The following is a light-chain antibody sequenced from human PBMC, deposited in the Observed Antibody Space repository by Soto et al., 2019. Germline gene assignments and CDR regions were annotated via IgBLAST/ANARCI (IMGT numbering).Light chain of an antibody. CDR1: QSVSSN. Sequence: EMGRTRSPATLSLSPGERATLSRRASQSVSSNLAWYQQKPGQAPRLLIYGASIRATGIPARFSGGGSWTEFTLTIRSLQSEDFAVYYCQQYTTWPPIPFGQGTRREIK. V-gene: IGKV3-15*01. CDR2: GAS. CDR3: QQYTTWPPIP. J-gene: IGKJ5*01.